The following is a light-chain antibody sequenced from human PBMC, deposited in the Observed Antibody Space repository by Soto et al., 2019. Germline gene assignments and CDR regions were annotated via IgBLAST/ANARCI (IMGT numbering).Light chain of an antibody. J-gene: IGKJ2*01. V-gene: IGKV3-20*01. Sequence: EIVLTQSPGTLSLSPGERATLSCRASQSVSSSYLAWYQQYPGQAPRLLIYGASSRATGIPDRFSGSGSGTDFTLTISRLEPEDFAFYYCQQYGNSPPYTFGQGTKLEIK. CDR1: QSVSSSY. CDR2: GAS. CDR3: QQYGNSPPYT.